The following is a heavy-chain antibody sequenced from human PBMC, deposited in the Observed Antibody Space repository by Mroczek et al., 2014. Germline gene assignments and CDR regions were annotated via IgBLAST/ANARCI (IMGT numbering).Heavy chain of an antibody. D-gene: IGHD4-11*01. CDR3: ARVRGDYSNPGARWFDP. Sequence: VQLVETGAEVKKPGASVKVSCKASGYTFTSYDINWVRQATGQGLEWMGWMNPNSGNTGYAQKFQGRVTMTRNTSISTAYMELSSLRSEDTAVYYCARVRGDYSNPGARWFDPWGQGTLVTVSS. CDR1: GYTFTSYD. J-gene: IGHJ5*02. CDR2: MNPNSGNT. V-gene: IGHV1-8*01.